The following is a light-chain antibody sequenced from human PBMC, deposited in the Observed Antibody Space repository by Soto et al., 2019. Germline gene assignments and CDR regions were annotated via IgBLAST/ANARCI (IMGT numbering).Light chain of an antibody. J-gene: IGKJ1*01. CDR3: QQSYSSPPT. V-gene: IGKV1-39*01. Sequence: DIPMTQSPSSLSASVGDRVTITCRASQTVSTYLNWYAHKPGKAPKLLIYAASTLQSGVPSRFSGNGSGTDFTLTISSLQAEDFATYYCQQSYSSPPTFGQGTKVEIK. CDR2: AAS. CDR1: QTVSTY.